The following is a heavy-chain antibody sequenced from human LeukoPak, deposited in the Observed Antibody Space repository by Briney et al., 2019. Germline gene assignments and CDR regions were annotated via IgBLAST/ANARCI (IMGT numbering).Heavy chain of an antibody. J-gene: IGHJ5*02. V-gene: IGHV3-30-3*01. CDR2: ISHDAGSK. CDR1: GFIFSDYI. D-gene: IGHD3-22*01. Sequence: GGSLRLSCAASGFIFSDYIMHWLRQAPGRGLEWVALISHDAGSKHFADSVKGRFTISRDNSKNTMYLEMNDVRPDDSAMYYCARERGSSGSAGWFDPWGQGTPVTVSS. CDR3: ARERGSSGSAGWFDP.